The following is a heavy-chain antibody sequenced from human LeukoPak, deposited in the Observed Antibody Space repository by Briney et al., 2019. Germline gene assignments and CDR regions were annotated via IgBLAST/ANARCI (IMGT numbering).Heavy chain of an antibody. CDR2: ISTGSANR. CDR3: ARNRGSYLVPY. CDR1: GYTFTDYV. V-gene: IGHV1-3*04. Sequence: GASVKVSSKASGYTFTDYVIHWVRQAPGQRLEWMGWISTGSANRKYSQKFQGRVTFTRDTSASIVYMDLSSLRSEDTALYYCARNRGSYLVPYWGQGTLVTVSS. D-gene: IGHD1-26*01. J-gene: IGHJ4*02.